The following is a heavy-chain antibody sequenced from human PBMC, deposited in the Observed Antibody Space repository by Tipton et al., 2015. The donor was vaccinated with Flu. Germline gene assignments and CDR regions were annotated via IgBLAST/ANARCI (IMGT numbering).Heavy chain of an antibody. CDR2: IYIGGST. V-gene: IGHV3-53*01. J-gene: IGHJ4*02. D-gene: IGHD3-16*01. CDR3: ARDLWGEHPDY. CDR1: GFTVSSNY. Sequence: SLRLSCAASGFTVSSNYMSWVRQAPGKGLEWVSVIYIGGSTYYADSVKGRFTISRDNSENTLYLQMNSLRAEDTAVYYCARDLWGEHPDYWGQGTLVTVSS.